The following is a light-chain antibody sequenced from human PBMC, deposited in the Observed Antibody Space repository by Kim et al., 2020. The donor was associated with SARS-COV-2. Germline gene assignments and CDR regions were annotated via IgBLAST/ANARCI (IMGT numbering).Light chain of an antibody. CDR1: SSDVGGYNY. CDR2: DVS. V-gene: IGLV2-14*03. CDR3: SSYTSSSTNV. Sequence: QSALTQPASVSGSPGQSNTISCTGTSSDVGGYNYVSWYQQHPAKAPKLMIYDVSNRPSGVSNRFSGSKSGNTASLTISGLQAEDEADYYCSSYTSSSTNVFGTGTKVTVL. J-gene: IGLJ1*01.